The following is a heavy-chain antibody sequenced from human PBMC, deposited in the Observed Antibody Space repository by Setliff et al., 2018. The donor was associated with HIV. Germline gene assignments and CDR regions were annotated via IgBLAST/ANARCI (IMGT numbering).Heavy chain of an antibody. V-gene: IGHV3-48*03. CDR2: ITSDSSVK. CDR1: GFSFSTHD. Sequence: PGGSLRLSCTASGFSFSTHDMNWVRQAPGKGLEWISYITSDSSVKYYADSVKGRFTISRDNAENSLFLQLSSLRAEDTAVYYCATSGGYDLWSGYSYFPYWGQGTPVTVSS. J-gene: IGHJ4*02. D-gene: IGHD3-3*01. CDR3: ATSGGYDLWSGYSYFPY.